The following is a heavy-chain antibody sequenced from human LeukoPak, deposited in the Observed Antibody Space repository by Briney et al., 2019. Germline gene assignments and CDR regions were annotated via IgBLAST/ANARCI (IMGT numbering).Heavy chain of an antibody. CDR3: AKSLLRRSGWYYFDY. J-gene: IGHJ4*02. CDR1: GFTFDDYA. V-gene: IGHV3-9*01. D-gene: IGHD6-19*01. Sequence: GGSLRLSCAASGFTFDDYAMHWARQAPGKGLEWVSGISWNSGSIGYADSVKGRFTISRDNAKNSLYLQMYSLRAEDTALYYCAKSLLRRSGWYYFDYWGQGTLVTVSS. CDR2: ISWNSGSI.